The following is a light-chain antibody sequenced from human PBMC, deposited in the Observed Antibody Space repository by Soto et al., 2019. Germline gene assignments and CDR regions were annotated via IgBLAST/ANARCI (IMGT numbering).Light chain of an antibody. J-gene: IGKJ4*01. V-gene: IGKV3-20*01. CDR3: QQYGSTPLT. CDR2: DAS. CDR1: QSVRNNY. Sequence: EIVLTQSPDTLSLSPRERATLSCRASQSVRNNYLAWYQQKPGQAPRFLIYDASSRATGIPDRFSGSGSGTDFTLTISRLEPEDFAVYYCQQYGSTPLTFGGGTKVDIK.